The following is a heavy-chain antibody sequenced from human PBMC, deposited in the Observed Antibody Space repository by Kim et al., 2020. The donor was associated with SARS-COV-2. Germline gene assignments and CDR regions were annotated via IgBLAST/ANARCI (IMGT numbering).Heavy chain of an antibody. CDR1: GFSLSKYA. J-gene: IGHJ4*02. V-gene: IGHV3-23*01. D-gene: IGHD2-15*01. Sequence: GGSLRLSCAASGFSLSKYAMSWVRQAPGKGLEWVSCIKYNGGSRFYTGSVRGRFTVSRDDSKNTLFLQMNSLRAEDTAVYYCVKNLHTSCYSPSDYWGQGTLVTVSS. CDR3: VKNLHTSCYSPSDY. CDR2: IKYNGGSR.